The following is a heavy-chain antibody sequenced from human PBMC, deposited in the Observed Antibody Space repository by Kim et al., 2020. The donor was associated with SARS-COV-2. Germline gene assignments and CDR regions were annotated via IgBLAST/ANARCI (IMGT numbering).Heavy chain of an antibody. CDR1: GFTFSNVW. V-gene: IGHV3-15*01. D-gene: IGHD4-17*01. Sequence: GSLRLSCAASGFTFSNVWMSWVRQAPGKGLEWVGRIKSKTDGGTTDYAAPVKGRFTISRDDSINTLYLQMNSLKTEDTAVYYCTTDSSTTVTTFNGDVGNYWGQGTLVTVSS. CDR2: IKSKTDGGTT. J-gene: IGHJ4*02. CDR3: TTDSSTTVTTFNGDVGNY.